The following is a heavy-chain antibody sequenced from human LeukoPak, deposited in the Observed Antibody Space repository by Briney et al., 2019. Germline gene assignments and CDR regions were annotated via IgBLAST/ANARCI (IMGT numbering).Heavy chain of an antibody. Sequence: GGSLRLSCAASGFTFSRYAMHWVRQAPGKGLEWVAVISYDGSNKYYADSVKGRFTISRDNSKNTLYLQMNSLRAEDTAVYYCADGGNSMDYYYYYGMDVWGQGTTVTVSS. V-gene: IGHV3-30-3*01. CDR3: ADGGNSMDYYYYYGMDV. CDR2: ISYDGSNK. J-gene: IGHJ6*02. D-gene: IGHD4-23*01. CDR1: GFTFSRYA.